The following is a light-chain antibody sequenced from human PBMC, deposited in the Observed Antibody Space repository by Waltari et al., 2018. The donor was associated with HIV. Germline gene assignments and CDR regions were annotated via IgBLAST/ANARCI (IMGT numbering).Light chain of an antibody. CDR3: SSYAGSNNLV. CDR2: EVS. CDR1: SSDVGGYNY. Sequence: QSALTQPPSASGSPGQPVTISCTGTSSDVGGYNYVSWYQQHPGKAPKLMIYEVSKRPLGVPNRFSGSKSGNTASLTVSGLQAEDEADYYCSSYAGSNNLVFGGGTKLTVL. J-gene: IGLJ2*01. V-gene: IGLV2-8*01.